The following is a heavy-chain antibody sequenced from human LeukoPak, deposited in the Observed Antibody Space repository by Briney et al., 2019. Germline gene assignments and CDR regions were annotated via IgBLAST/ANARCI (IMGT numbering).Heavy chain of an antibody. J-gene: IGHJ4*02. V-gene: IGHV6-1*01. CDR2: TYYRSTWYN. Sequence: SQTLSLTCALSGDSVSSNSVTWNWIRQSPSRGLEWLGRTYYRSTWYNDYAVSVRGRITVNPDTSKNQFSLHLNSVTPEDTAVYYCARDHGGLDYWGQGTVVTVSS. CDR1: GDSVSSNSVT. CDR3: ARDHGGLDY.